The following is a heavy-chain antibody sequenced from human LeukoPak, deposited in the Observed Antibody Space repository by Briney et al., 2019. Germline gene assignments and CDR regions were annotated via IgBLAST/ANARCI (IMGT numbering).Heavy chain of an antibody. CDR3: ARPHSSGWYGVYDT. CDR2: FAYSGTT. Sequence: PSETLSLTCTVSGGSISSYYWSWIRQPPGKGLEWIGHFAYSGTTSYNASLKSRVTISVDTSKNQFSLKLTSVTAADTAVYYCARPHSSGWYGVYDTWGQGTMVTVSS. CDR1: GGSISSYY. D-gene: IGHD6-19*01. V-gene: IGHV4-59*08. J-gene: IGHJ3*02.